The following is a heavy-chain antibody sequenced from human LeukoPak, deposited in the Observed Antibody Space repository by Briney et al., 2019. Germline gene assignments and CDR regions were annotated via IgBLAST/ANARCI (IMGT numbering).Heavy chain of an antibody. CDR3: ARDQGDGYNYFDY. V-gene: IGHV4-59*01. CDR2: IYYSGST. J-gene: IGHJ4*02. CDR1: GGSISSYY. Sequence: SETLSLTCTVSGGSISSYYWSWIRQPPGKGLEWIGYIYYSGSTNYNPSLKSRVTISVDTSKNQFSLKLSSVTAADTAVYYCARDQGDGYNYFDYWGQGTLVTVSS. D-gene: IGHD5-24*01.